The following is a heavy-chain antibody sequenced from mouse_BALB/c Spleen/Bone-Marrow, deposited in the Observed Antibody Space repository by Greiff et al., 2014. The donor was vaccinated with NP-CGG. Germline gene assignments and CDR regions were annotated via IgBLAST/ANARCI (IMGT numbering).Heavy chain of an antibody. Sequence: EVKLVESGGGLVQPGGSLRLSCTTSGFTFTDYFMTWVRQPPGKALEWLGLIRNKPNGYTTEYNPSVKGRFTISRDNSQGILYLQMNTLRAEDSAIYYCARDYSGYFDFWGQGTTLTVSS. CDR3: ARDYSGYFDF. J-gene: IGHJ2*01. CDR2: IRNKPNGYTT. V-gene: IGHV7-3*02. CDR1: GFTFTDYF. D-gene: IGHD5-1*01.